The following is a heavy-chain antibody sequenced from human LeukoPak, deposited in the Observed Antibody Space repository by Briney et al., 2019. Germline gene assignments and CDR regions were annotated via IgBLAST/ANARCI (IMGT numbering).Heavy chain of an antibody. V-gene: IGHV1-8*01. CDR1: GYTFTTYD. Sequence: ASVKVSCKASGYTFTTYDINCVRQATRQGLVWMGWMNPNSGNTGYAQKFQGRVTMTRNTSISTAFMELSGLRSGNTAVYFCARRKTAMVAGLDYWGQGSLVTVSS. J-gene: IGHJ4*02. D-gene: IGHD5-18*01. CDR3: ARRKTAMVAGLDY. CDR2: MNPNSGNT.